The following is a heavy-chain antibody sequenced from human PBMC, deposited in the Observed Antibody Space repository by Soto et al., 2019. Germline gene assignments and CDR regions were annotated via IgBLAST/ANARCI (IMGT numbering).Heavy chain of an antibody. Sequence: SETLSLTCTVSGGSINNNNYYWAWIRQPPGKGLSWIASIYYDGSTYYNSSLKSRVTISRDTSKNHFSLRLTSMTAAATAVHYCATVLVGDTRHHDADSWRQGTLVTVS. D-gene: IGHD2-15*01. CDR2: IYYDGST. CDR1: GGSINNNNYY. V-gene: IGHV4-39*02. CDR3: ATVLVGDTRHHDADS. J-gene: IGHJ5*01.